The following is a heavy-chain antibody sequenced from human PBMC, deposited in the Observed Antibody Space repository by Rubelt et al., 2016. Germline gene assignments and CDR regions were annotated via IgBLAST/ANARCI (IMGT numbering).Heavy chain of an antibody. Sequence: EVQLLESGGGLVQPGGSLRLSCLASGFSFSSYSMNWVRQAPGKGLEWVSYISSSSSAIYYADSVQGRFTISRDNAKNSRYLQMNSLRDEDTAVYYCAIELITGSSNYWGQGTLVTVSS. D-gene: IGHD1-20*01. CDR2: ISSSSSAI. CDR1: GFSFSSYS. CDR3: AIELITGSSNY. J-gene: IGHJ4*02. V-gene: IGHV3-48*02.